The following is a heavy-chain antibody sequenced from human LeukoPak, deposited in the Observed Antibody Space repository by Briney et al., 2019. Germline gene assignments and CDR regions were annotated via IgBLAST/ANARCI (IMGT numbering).Heavy chain of an antibody. V-gene: IGHV3-15*01. Sequence: PGGSLRLSCAASGFTFSSYSMNWVRQAPGKGLEWVGRIKSKTDGGTTDYAAPVKGRFTISRDDSKNTLYLQMNSLKTEDTAVYYCTTDSLTTVTTYFDYWGQGTLVTVSS. CDR2: IKSKTDGGTT. J-gene: IGHJ4*02. D-gene: IGHD4-17*01. CDR3: TTDSLTTVTTYFDY. CDR1: GFTFSSYS.